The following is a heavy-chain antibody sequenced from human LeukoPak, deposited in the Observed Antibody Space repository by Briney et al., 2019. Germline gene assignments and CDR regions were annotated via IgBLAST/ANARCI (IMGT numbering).Heavy chain of an antibody. D-gene: IGHD2-2*01. V-gene: IGHV5-51*01. CDR3: ALQPGYCSSASCSHFDF. Sequence: GESLRISFKGSGYKFTNYWIVWVRQMPGKGLEWMGIIYPDDSNTRYSPSFQGQVTISVDKSFSTAYLQWNSLKASDTAMYYCALQPGYCSSASCSHFDFWGQGTLVTVSS. CDR1: GYKFTNYW. J-gene: IGHJ4*02. CDR2: IYPDDSNT.